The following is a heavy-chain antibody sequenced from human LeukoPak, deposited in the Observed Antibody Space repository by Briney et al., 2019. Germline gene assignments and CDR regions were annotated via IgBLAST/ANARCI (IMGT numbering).Heavy chain of an antibody. CDR1: GFTFSDYY. D-gene: IGHD2-15*01. CDR3: ARGSSYSSDDAFDI. J-gene: IGHJ3*02. CDR2: IYYSGST. V-gene: IGHV4-38-2*01. Sequence: GSLRLSCAASGFTFSDYYMSWIRQPPGKGLEWIGSIYYSGSTYYNPSLKSRVTISVDTSKNQFSLKLSSVTAADTAVYYCARGSSYSSDDAFDIWGQGTMVTVSS.